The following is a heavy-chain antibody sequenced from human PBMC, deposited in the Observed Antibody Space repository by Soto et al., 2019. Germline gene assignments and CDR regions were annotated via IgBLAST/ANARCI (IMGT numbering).Heavy chain of an antibody. V-gene: IGHV3-7*01. J-gene: IGHJ4*02. CDR3: ASGGGWRFDS. CDR2: IKQDGSDK. CDR1: GFNFNQYW. D-gene: IGHD6-19*01. Sequence: EAQLVESGGGLVQPGGSLRLSCSASGFNFNQYWMSWVRQAPGKGLEWVANIKQDGSDKNYVGSVRGRFTISRDNAKNSLYLQMDSLRVEDTALYSCASGGGWRFDSWGQGTLVTVSS.